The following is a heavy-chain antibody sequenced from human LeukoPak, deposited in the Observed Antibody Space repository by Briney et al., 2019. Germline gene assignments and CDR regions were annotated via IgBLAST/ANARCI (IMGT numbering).Heavy chain of an antibody. CDR2: IKSKTDGGTT. J-gene: IGHJ4*02. Sequence: GGSLRLSCAASGFTFSNAWMSWVRQAPGKGLEWVGRIKSKTDGGTTDYAAPVKGRFTISRDDSKNTLYLRMNSLKTEDTAVYYCTTVYYYYSSGYYYDKYFDYWGQGTLVTVSS. D-gene: IGHD3-22*01. CDR3: TTVYYYYSSGYYYDKYFDY. CDR1: GFTFSNAW. V-gene: IGHV3-15*01.